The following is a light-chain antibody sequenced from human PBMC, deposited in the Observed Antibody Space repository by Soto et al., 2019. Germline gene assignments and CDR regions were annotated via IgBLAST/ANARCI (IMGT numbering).Light chain of an antibody. V-gene: IGLV4-60*02. CDR3: QTWDHNTGV. CDR1: SGHSSYI. Sequence: QSVLTQSSSASASLGSSVKLTCTLSSGHSSYIIAWHQQQPGKAPRYLMKLEGSGSYNKGSGVPDRFSGSSSGADRYLTISNLQFEDEAAYYCQTWDHNTGVFGGGTKLTVL. J-gene: IGLJ3*02. CDR2: LEGSGSY.